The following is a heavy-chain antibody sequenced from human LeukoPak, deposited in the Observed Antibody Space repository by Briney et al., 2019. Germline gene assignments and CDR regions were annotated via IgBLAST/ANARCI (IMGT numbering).Heavy chain of an antibody. CDR2: IIPIFGTA. J-gene: IGHJ5*02. V-gene: IGHV1-69*05. CDR3: ARDLTHISNCFDP. CDR1: GGTFSSYA. D-gene: IGHD1-14*01. Sequence: SVKVSCKASGGTFSSYAISLVRQAPGQGLEWMGRIIPIFGTANYAQKFQGRVTITTGESTSTAYMELSSLRSEDTAVYYCARDLTHISNCFDPWGQGTLVTVSS.